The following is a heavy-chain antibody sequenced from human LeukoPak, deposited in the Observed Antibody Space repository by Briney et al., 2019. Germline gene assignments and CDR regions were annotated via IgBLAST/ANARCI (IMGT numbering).Heavy chain of an antibody. CDR2: ISYDGSNK. CDR1: GFTFSSYG. V-gene: IGHV3-30*18. CDR3: AKEERNGWYYFDY. D-gene: IGHD6-19*01. Sequence: GGSLRLSCAASGFTFSSYGMHWVRQAPGTGLEWVAVISYDGSNKYYADSVKGRFTISRDNSKNTLYLQMNSLRAEDTAVYYCAKEERNGWYYFDYWGQGTLVTVSS. J-gene: IGHJ4*02.